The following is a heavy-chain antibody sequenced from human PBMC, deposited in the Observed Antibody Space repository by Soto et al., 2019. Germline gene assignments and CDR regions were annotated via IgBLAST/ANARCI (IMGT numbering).Heavy chain of an antibody. CDR3: ARPEYSSSSYGMDV. J-gene: IGHJ6*02. V-gene: IGHV3-48*02. D-gene: IGHD6-6*01. Sequence: GESLKVSCAASGFTFSSYSMNWVRQAPGKGLEWVSYISSSSSTIYYADSVKGRFTISRDNAKNSLYLQMNSLRDEDTAVYYCARPEYSSSSYGMDVWGQGTTVTVSS. CDR2: ISSSSSTI. CDR1: GFTFSSYS.